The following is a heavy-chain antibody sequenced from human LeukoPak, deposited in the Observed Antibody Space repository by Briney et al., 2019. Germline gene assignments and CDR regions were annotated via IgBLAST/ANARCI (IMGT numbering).Heavy chain of an antibody. V-gene: IGHV1-69*05. Sequence: ASVKVSCKASGGTFSSYAISWVRQAPGQGLEWMGGIIPIFGTANYAQKFQGRVTITTDESTSTAYMGLSSLRSEDTAVYYCAKDKAAAGTFPYNWFDPWGQGTLVTVSS. CDR1: GGTFSSYA. J-gene: IGHJ5*02. CDR3: AKDKAAAGTFPYNWFDP. CDR2: IIPIFGTA. D-gene: IGHD6-13*01.